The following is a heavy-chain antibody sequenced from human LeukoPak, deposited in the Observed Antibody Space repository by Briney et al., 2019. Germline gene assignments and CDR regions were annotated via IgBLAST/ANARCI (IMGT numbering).Heavy chain of an antibody. J-gene: IGHJ4*02. V-gene: IGHV3-23*01. CDR2: MSGDATST. CDR1: GFTFSSFA. D-gene: IGHD6-13*01. Sequence: GGSLRLSCAASGFTFSSFAMNWVRQAPGKGLEWVSTMSGDATSTYYADSVKGRFTISRDNSKNTLYLQMNSLRAEDTAVYYCAKRTSGSSWYSSDYWGQGTLVTVSP. CDR3: AKRTSGSSWYSSDY.